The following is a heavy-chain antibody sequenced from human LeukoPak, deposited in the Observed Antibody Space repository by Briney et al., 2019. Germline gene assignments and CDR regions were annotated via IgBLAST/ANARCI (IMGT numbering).Heavy chain of an antibody. V-gene: IGHV1-46*01. Sequence: ASMKVSCKASGYTFTSYYMHWVRQAPGQGLEWMGIINPSGGSTSYAQKFQGRVTMTRDTSTSTVYMELSSLRSEDTAVYYCARDRAKGRGYSYGYWFDPWGQGTLVTVSS. CDR3: ARDRAKGRGYSYGYWFDP. J-gene: IGHJ5*02. D-gene: IGHD5-18*01. CDR2: INPSGGST. CDR1: GYTFTSYY.